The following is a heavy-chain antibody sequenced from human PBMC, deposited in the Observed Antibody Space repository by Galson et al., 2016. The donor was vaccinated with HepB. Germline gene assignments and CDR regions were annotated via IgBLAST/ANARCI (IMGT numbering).Heavy chain of an antibody. CDR3: AATVVTSYYYYGMDV. CDR1: GFTFSSYW. CDR2: ISSSSGTI. D-gene: IGHD4-23*01. J-gene: IGHJ6*02. Sequence: SLRLSCAASGFTFSSYWMHWVRQAPGKGLEWVSYISSSSGTIYYADSVQGRFTISRDNAKNSLYLQMNSLRAEDTAVYYCAATVVTSYYYYGMDVWGQGTTVTVSS. V-gene: IGHV3-48*01.